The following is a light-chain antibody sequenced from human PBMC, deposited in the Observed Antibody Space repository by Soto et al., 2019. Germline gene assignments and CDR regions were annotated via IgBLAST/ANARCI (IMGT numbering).Light chain of an antibody. J-gene: IGKJ1*01. V-gene: IGKV1-5*01. Sequence: MTQSPATLSVSPWERATLSCRASQSVSSNLAWYQQKPGKAPKLLIYDASSLESGVPSRFSGSGSGTEFTLTISSLQPDDFATYYCQQYSTFGQGTKVDIK. CDR1: QSVSSN. CDR2: DAS. CDR3: QQYST.